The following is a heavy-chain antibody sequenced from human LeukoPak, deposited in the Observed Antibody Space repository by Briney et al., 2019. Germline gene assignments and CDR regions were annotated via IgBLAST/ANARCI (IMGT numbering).Heavy chain of an antibody. J-gene: IGHJ4*02. CDR1: GGSISSSSYY. CDR2: IYYSGRT. CDR3: ASRGAYYDSSGYYFAY. Sequence: SETLSLTCTVSGGSISSSSYYWGWIRPPPGKGLEWIGIIYYSGRTYYNPSLKSRVTISVDTSKTQLSLKLSSVTAAATAVYYCASRGAYYDSSGYYFAYWGQGTLVTVS. D-gene: IGHD3-22*01. V-gene: IGHV4-39*01.